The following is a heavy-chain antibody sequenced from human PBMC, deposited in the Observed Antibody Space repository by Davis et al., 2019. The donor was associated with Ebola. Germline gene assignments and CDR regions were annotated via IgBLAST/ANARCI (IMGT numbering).Heavy chain of an antibody. J-gene: IGHJ5*02. CDR2: VTWEDDK. CDR1: GFSLTTTGAC. V-gene: IGHV2-70*01. D-gene: IGHD3-10*01. CDR3: ARGHFGCNWFDP. Sequence: SGPTLVKPTQTLTLTCSFSGFSLTTTGACVTWIRQPPGKALEWLALVTWEDDKRYSTSLRTRLSISKDTSRNQVILTVSNMDPEDTATYYCARGHFGCNWFDPWGQGTLVAVSS.